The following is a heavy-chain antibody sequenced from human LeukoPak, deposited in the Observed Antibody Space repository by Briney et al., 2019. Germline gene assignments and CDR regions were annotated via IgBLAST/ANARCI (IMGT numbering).Heavy chain of an antibody. CDR3: ATEQWQLPLDY. Sequence: GRSLRLSCAASGFTFSSYALHWVRQAPGKGLDWLAVISYDGRQKFYADSVKGRFTISRDDSKDTLFLQMNSLRTEDTALYYCATEQWQLPLDYWGQGTLVTVSS. J-gene: IGHJ4*02. CDR1: GFTFSSYA. V-gene: IGHV3-30*04. CDR2: ISYDGRQK. D-gene: IGHD6-19*01.